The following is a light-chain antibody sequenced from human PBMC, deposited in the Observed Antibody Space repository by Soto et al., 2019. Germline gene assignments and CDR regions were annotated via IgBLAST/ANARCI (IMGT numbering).Light chain of an antibody. CDR1: SSDVGGYNY. CDR3: CSYAGSYTSHVV. Sequence: QSALTQPRSVSGSPGQSVTISCTGTSSDVGGYNYVSWYQQHPGKVPKLMIYDVSKRPSGVPDRFSGSKSGNTASLTISGLQAEDEADYYCCSYAGSYTSHVVFGGGTKLTVL. V-gene: IGLV2-11*01. CDR2: DVS. J-gene: IGLJ2*01.